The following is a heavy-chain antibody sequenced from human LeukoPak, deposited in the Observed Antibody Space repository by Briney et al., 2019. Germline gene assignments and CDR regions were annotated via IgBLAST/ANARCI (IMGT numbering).Heavy chain of an antibody. V-gene: IGHV3-48*04. CDR1: GFTFSSYS. J-gene: IGHJ4*02. CDR2: ISSSSSTI. Sequence: LAGGSLRLSCAASGFTFSSYSMNWVRQAPGKGLEWVSYISSSSSTIYYADSVKGRFTISRDNAKNSLYLQMNSLRAEDTAVYYCARVDDYYDSSGNDYWGQGTLVTVSS. CDR3: ARVDDYYDSSGNDY. D-gene: IGHD3-22*01.